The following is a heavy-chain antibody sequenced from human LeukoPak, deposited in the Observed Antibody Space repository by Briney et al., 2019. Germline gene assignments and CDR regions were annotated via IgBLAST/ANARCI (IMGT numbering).Heavy chain of an antibody. Sequence: GGSLRLSCAASGFTVSSNYTSWVRQAPGKGLEWVSVIYVGGSTRYADSVKGRFTISRDNSKNTLYLQMNSLRAEDTAVYYCARHRSEAACDYWGQGTLVTVSS. J-gene: IGHJ4*02. CDR2: IYVGGST. CDR1: GFTVSSNY. D-gene: IGHD3-10*01. CDR3: ARHRSEAACDY. V-gene: IGHV3-53*01.